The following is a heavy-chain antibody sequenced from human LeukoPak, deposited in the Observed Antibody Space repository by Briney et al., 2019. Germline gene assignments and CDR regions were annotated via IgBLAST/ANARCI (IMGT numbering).Heavy chain of an antibody. Sequence: GESLKISCKGSGYSFTSYWIGWVRQMPGKGLEWMGIIYPGDSDTRYSPSFQGQVTISADKSISTAYLQWSSLKASDTAMYYCARTLWGCSSTSCQGYYYYYMDVWGKGTTVTVSS. D-gene: IGHD2-2*01. CDR2: IYPGDSDT. CDR3: ARTLWGCSSTSCQGYYYYYMDV. CDR1: GYSFTSYW. V-gene: IGHV5-51*01. J-gene: IGHJ6*03.